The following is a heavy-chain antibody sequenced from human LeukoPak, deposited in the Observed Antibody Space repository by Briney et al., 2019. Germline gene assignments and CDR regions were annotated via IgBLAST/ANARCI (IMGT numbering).Heavy chain of an antibody. CDR2: ISLDGATT. CDR3: VKDHGWLLYS. V-gene: IGHV3-23*01. Sequence: GRSLRLSCAASGFTFSSYAMSWVRQAPGKGLEWVSGISLDGATTYYAGSVEGRFTISRDNSKNTLYLQMNSLRADDTAVYYCVKDHGWLLYSWGQGTLVTVSS. D-gene: IGHD3-9*01. CDR1: GFTFSSYA. J-gene: IGHJ4*02.